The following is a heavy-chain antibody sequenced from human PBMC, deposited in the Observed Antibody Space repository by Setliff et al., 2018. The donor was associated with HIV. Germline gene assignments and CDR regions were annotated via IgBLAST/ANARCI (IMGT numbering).Heavy chain of an antibody. CDR2: IYYSGST. J-gene: IGHJ4*02. D-gene: IGHD7-27*01. CDR1: DGSLSSYY. V-gene: IGHV4-59*08. CDR3: ARAPTGEFDY. Sequence: SETLSLTCAVYDGSLSSYYWSWIRQPPGKGLEWIGYIYYSGSTNYNPSLKSRVTISVDTSKNQFSLKLNFVTAADTAVYYCARAPTGEFDYWGPGTLVTVSS.